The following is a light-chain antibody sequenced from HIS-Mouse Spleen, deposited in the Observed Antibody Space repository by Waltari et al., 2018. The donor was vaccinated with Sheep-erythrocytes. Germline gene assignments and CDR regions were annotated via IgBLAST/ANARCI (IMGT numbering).Light chain of an antibody. CDR3: CSYAGSYNHV. Sequence: QSALTQPASVSGSPGQSITIHCTGTSSHFGCYNYGPWYQQHPCKAPKLMIYDVSKRPSGVPDRFSGSKSGNTASLTISGLQAEDEADYYCCSYAGSYNHVFATGTKVTVL. CDR2: DVS. J-gene: IGLJ1*01. CDR1: SSHFGCYNY. V-gene: IGLV2-11*01.